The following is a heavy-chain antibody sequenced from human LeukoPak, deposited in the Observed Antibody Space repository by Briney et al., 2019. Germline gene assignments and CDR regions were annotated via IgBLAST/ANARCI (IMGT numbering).Heavy chain of an antibody. V-gene: IGHV3-9*01. J-gene: IGHJ5*02. CDR3: AKSRHCSSTSCYRGFWFDP. CDR2: ISWNSGSI. CDR1: GFTFDDYA. D-gene: IGHD2-2*01. Sequence: GGSLRLSCAAAGFTFDDYAMHWVRQAPGKGLEWVSGISWNSGSIGYADSVKGRFAISRDNAKSSLYLQMNSLRAEDTALYYCAKSRHCSSTSCYRGFWFDPWGQGTLVTVSS.